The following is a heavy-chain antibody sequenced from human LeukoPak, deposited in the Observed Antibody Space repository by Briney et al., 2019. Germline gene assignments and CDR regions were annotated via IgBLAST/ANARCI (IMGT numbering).Heavy chain of an antibody. CDR2: ISGYNGNR. V-gene: IGHV1-18*01. CDR1: GYIFSNYA. J-gene: IGHJ4*02. CDR3: ARLVMVLPYEDY. Sequence: GASVKVSCKASGYIFSNYAVSWVRQAPGQGLEWMGWISGYNGNRNYAQKFQGRVTMTTDTSTSTAYMEVRSLRSDDTALYYCARLVMVLPYEDYWGQGTLVTVSS. D-gene: IGHD3-10*01.